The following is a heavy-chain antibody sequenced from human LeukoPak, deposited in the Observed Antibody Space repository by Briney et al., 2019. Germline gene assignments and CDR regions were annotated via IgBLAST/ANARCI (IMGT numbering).Heavy chain of an antibody. CDR2: TYYRSKWYN. D-gene: IGHD2-2*01. V-gene: IGHV6-1*01. J-gene: IGHJ6*03. CDR3: ARADVVVAPAAMQEAYYYYMDV. CDR1: GDSVSSNSAA. Sequence: SQTLSLTCAISGDSVSSNSAAWNWIRQSPSRGLEWLGRTYYRSKWYNDYAVSVKSRITINPDTSKNQFSLQLNSVTPEDTAVYYCARADVVVAPAAMQEAYYYYMDVWGKGTTVTVSS.